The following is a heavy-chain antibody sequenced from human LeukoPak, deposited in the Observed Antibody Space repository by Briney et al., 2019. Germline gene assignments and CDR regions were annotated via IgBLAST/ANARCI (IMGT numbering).Heavy chain of an antibody. Sequence: SETLSLTCAVYGGSFSGYYWSWIRQPPGKGLEWIGEINHSGSTNYNPSLKSRVTISVDTSKNQFSLKLSSVTAADTAVYYCARPKKGLARLFDYWGQGTLVTVSS. J-gene: IGHJ4*02. CDR1: GGSFSGYY. CDR2: INHSGST. D-gene: IGHD6-6*01. CDR3: ARPKKGLARLFDY. V-gene: IGHV4-34*01.